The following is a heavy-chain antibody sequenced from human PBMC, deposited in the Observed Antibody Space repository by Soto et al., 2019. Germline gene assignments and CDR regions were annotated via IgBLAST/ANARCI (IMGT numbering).Heavy chain of an antibody. CDR1: GYTFTSYD. D-gene: IGHD3-9*01. V-gene: IGHV1-8*01. J-gene: IGHJ6*02. CDR3: ARGRYFDWLLAHYYYGMDV. CDR2: MNPNSGNT. Sequence: GSSVKVSCKASGYTFTSYDINWVRQATGQGLEWMGWMNPNSGNTGYAQKFQGRVTMTRNTSISTAYMELSSLRSEDTAVYYCARGRYFDWLLAHYYYGMDVWGQGTTVSAS.